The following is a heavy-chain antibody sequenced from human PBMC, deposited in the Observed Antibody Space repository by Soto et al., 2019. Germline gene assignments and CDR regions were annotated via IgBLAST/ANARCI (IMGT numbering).Heavy chain of an antibody. V-gene: IGHV4-61*01. J-gene: IGHJ4*02. CDR1: GGSVSSVKYF. CDR3: ARTVMPVGNLAAFDH. D-gene: IGHD7-27*01. CDR2: IYNSGNT. Sequence: SETLSLTCNVSGGSVSSVKYFWSWIRQPPGKGLEWIAYIYNSGNTNYNPSLRSRATISVDTSKNQCSLKVTSVTAADSAVYFCARTVMPVGNLAAFDHWGQGVLVTVSS.